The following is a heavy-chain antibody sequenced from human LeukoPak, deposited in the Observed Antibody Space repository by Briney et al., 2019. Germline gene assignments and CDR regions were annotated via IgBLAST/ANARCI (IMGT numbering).Heavy chain of an antibody. D-gene: IGHD3-10*01. CDR2: INWNGGST. J-gene: IGHJ4*02. V-gene: IGHV3-20*04. Sequence: GGSLRLSCAASGFTFDDYGMSWVRQAPGKGLEWVSGINWNGGSTGYADSVKGRFTISRDNAKNSLYLQMNSLRAEDTALYYCSRVNYGSGSYTYYFDYWGQGTLVTVSS. CDR3: SRVNYGSGSYTYYFDY. CDR1: GFTFDDYG.